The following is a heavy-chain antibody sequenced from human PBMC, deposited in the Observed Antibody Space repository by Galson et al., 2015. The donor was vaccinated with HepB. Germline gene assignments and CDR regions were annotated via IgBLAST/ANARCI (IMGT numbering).Heavy chain of an antibody. CDR1: GYTFTSYG. D-gene: IGHD3-22*01. Sequence: SVKVSCKASGYTFTSYGISWVRQAPGQGLEWMGIINPSGGSTSYAQKFQGRVTMTRDTSTSTVYMELSSLRSEDTAVYYCARSARYYYDSSGTHNFDYWGQGTLVTVSS. CDR3: ARSARYYYDSSGTHNFDY. J-gene: IGHJ4*02. V-gene: IGHV1-46*01. CDR2: INPSGGST.